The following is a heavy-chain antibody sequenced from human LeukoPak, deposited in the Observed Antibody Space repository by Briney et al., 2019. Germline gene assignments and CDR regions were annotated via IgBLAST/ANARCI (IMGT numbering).Heavy chain of an antibody. CDR3: ARQGAPRGYYGMDV. D-gene: IGHD1-26*01. CDR1: GGSISSYY. J-gene: IGHJ6*02. V-gene: IGHV4-4*07. Sequence: SETLSLTCTVSGGSISSYYWSWIRQPAGKGLEWIGRIYTSGSTNYNPSLKSRVTMSVDTSKNQFSLKLSSVTAADTAVYYCARQGAPRGYYGMDVWGQGTTVTVSS. CDR2: IYTSGST.